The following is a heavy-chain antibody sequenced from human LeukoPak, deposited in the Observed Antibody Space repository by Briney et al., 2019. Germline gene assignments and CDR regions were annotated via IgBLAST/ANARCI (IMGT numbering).Heavy chain of an antibody. V-gene: IGHV1-18*01. Sequence: ASVKVSCKASGYTFTSYGISWVRQAPGQGLEWMGWISAYSGNTNYAQKLQGRVTMTTDTSTSTAYMELRSLRSEDTAVYYCARPSGSGSYRYYMDVWGKGTTVTISS. CDR3: ARPSGSGSYRYYMDV. J-gene: IGHJ6*03. CDR2: ISAYSGNT. CDR1: GYTFTSYG. D-gene: IGHD3-10*01.